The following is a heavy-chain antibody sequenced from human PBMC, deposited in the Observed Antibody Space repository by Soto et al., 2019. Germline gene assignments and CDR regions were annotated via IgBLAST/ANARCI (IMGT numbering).Heavy chain of an antibody. CDR2: IYYSGST. CDR3: ARDIAARAYFDY. Sequence: SETLSLTCTVSGGSISSGGYYWSWIRQHPGKGLEWIGYIYYSGSTYYNPSLKSRVTISVDTSKNQFSLKLSSVTAADTAVYYCARDIAARAYFDYWGQGTLVTVSS. J-gene: IGHJ4*02. CDR1: GGSISSGGYY. V-gene: IGHV4-31*03. D-gene: IGHD6-6*01.